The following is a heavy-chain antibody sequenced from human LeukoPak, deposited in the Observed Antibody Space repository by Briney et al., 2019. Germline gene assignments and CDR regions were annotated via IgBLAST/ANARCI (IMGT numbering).Heavy chain of an antibody. CDR2: IYHSGGT. CDR3: ARDLLDYSAFDI. D-gene: IGHD2-21*01. Sequence: SETLSLTCAVSGGSISSSNWWSWVRQPPGKGLEWIGEIYHSGGTNYDPSLKSRVTISVDKSKNQFSLKLSSVTAADTAVYYCARDLLDYSAFDIWGQGTMVTVSS. CDR1: GGSISSSNW. J-gene: IGHJ3*02. V-gene: IGHV4-4*02.